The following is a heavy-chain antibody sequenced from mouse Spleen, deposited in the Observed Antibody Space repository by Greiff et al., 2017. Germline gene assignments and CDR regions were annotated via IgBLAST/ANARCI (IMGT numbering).Heavy chain of an antibody. V-gene: IGHV14-2*01. J-gene: IGHJ4*01. Sequence: VQLKESGAELVKPGASVKLSCTASGFNIKDYYMHWVKQRTEQGLEWIGRIDPEDGETKYAPKFQGKATITADTSSNTAYLQLSSLTSEDTAVYYCAFYDYDGALYDAMDYWGQGTSVTVSS. D-gene: IGHD2-4*01. CDR1: GFNIKDYY. CDR2: IDPEDGET. CDR3: AFYDYDGALYDAMDY.